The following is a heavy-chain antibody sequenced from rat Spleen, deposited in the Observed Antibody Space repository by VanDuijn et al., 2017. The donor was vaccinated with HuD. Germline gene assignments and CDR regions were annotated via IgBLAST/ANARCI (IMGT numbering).Heavy chain of an antibody. Sequence: EVQLVESGGDLVQPGRSLKLSCAASGFTFSDYNMAWVRQAPKKGLEWVASIGTGGGNTYYRDSVKGRFTVSRDNAKSTLYLQMDSLRSEDTATYYCARRDNYAYWGQGIMVTVSS. CDR3: ARRDNYAY. V-gene: IGHV5S23*01. CDR2: IGTGGGNT. J-gene: IGHJ2*01. D-gene: IGHD1-10*01. CDR1: GFTFSDYN.